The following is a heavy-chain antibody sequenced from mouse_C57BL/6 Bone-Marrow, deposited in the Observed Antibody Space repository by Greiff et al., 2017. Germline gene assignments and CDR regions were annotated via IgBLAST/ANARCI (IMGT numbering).Heavy chain of an antibody. CDR2: IWSGGST. J-gene: IGHJ4*01. V-gene: IGHV2-2*01. CDR1: GFSLTSYG. D-gene: IGHD1-1*01. CDR3: ARNPLITTVVATGAMDY. Sequence: QVQLQQSGPGLVQPSQSLSITCTVSGFSLTSYGVHWVRQSPGKGLEWLGVIWSGGSTDYNAAFISRLSISKDNSKSQVFFKMNSLQADDTAIYYCARNPLITTVVATGAMDYWGQGTSVTVSS.